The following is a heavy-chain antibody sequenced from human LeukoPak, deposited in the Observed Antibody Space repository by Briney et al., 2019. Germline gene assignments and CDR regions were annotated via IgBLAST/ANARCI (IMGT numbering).Heavy chain of an antibody. CDR2: INPNSGGT. Sequence: ASVNVSCKASGYTFTGYYMHWVRQAPGQGLEWMGWINPNSGGTNYAQKFQGWVTMTRDTSISTAYMELSRLRSDDTAVYYCARVGGYSSGWYMWDYYYGMDVWGQGTTVTVSS. V-gene: IGHV1-2*04. CDR1: GYTFTGYY. D-gene: IGHD6-19*01. J-gene: IGHJ6*02. CDR3: ARVGGYSSGWYMWDYYYGMDV.